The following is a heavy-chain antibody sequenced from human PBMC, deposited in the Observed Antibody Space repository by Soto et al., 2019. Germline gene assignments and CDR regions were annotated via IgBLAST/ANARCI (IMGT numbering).Heavy chain of an antibody. CDR2: IIPIFGTA. CDR1: GGTFSRHA. Sequence: QVQLVQSGAEVRKPGSSVKVSCKASGGTFSRHAISWVRQAPGQGREWMGGIIPIFGTANHAQKFQGRVTIIADESTSTVYMEVSSLRSENTAMYYGARGWGYDSNDYYYAYWGQGTLVIVAS. CDR3: ARGWGYDSNDYYYAY. D-gene: IGHD3-22*01. J-gene: IGHJ4*02. V-gene: IGHV1-69*01.